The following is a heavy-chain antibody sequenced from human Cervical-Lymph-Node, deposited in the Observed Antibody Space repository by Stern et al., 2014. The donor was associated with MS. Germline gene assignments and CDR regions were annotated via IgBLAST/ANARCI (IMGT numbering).Heavy chain of an antibody. Sequence: QLQLQESDSRLVKPSQTLSLTCAVSGGSVGSGGYSWNWIRQPAGKGLEWIGNIYFTGPTYNNPSFQSRVTISVDRSKSQFYLNLSSLTAADTAVYYCARGHCSGGTCYFDSWGQGTLVTVSS. V-gene: IGHV4-30-2*01. CDR2: IYFTGPT. J-gene: IGHJ4*01. CDR1: GGSVGSGGYS. D-gene: IGHD2-15*01. CDR3: ARGHCSGGTCYFDS.